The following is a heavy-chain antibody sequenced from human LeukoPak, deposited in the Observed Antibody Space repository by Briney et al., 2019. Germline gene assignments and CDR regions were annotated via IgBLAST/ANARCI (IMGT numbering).Heavy chain of an antibody. CDR2: ISSSSSYI. D-gene: IGHD5-18*01. Sequence: GGSLRLSCAASGFTFSSYSMNWVRQAPGKGLEWVSSISSSSSYIYYADSVKGRFTISRDNAKNSLYLQMNSLRAEATSVYYCARLWDTAMVSFDFWGQGTLVTVSS. CDR3: ARLWDTAMVSFDF. V-gene: IGHV3-21*01. CDR1: GFTFSSYS. J-gene: IGHJ4*02.